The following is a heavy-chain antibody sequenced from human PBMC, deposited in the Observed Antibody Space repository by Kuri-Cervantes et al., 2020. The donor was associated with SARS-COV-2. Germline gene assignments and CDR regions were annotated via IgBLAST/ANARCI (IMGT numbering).Heavy chain of an antibody. CDR1: GFIFSDYY. V-gene: IGHV3-11*04. CDR3: ARGLGATTDVDY. CDR2: IGPSGTTK. D-gene: IGHD1-26*01. Sequence: GGSLRLSCTASGFIFSDYYMTWIRQAPGKGLEWVSNIGPSGTTKYYADSVKGRFTISRDNAKNSLYLQMNSLRAEDTAVYYCARGLGATTDVDYWGQGTLVTVSS. J-gene: IGHJ4*02.